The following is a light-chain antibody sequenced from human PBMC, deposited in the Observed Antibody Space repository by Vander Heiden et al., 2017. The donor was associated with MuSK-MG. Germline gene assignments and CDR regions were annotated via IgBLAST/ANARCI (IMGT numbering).Light chain of an antibody. CDR2: GAL. V-gene: IGKV1-5*01. J-gene: IGKJ1*01. Sequence: DVQMTQSPSTLSASVGDRVTSTCRASQSISTWLDWDQQKPGKAPKLLIYGALSWETGVNSRFSGSGSGAEFTLTSHNPKNDDFDTYDGQHYTYSLFGQGTTVEIK. CDR3: QHYTYSL. CDR1: QSISTW.